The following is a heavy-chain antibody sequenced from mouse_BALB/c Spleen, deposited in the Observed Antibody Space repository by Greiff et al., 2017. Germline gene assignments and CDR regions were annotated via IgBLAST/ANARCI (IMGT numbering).Heavy chain of an antibody. J-gene: IGHJ4*01. CDR1: GFTFSSYG. V-gene: IGHV5-6*02. CDR2: ISSGGSYT. Sequence: DVKLVESGGDLVKPGGSLKLSCAASGFTFSSYGMSWVRQTPDKRLEWVATISSGGSYTYYPDSVKGRFTISRDNAKNTLYLQMSSLKSEDTAMYYCARHGTTATRDAMDYWGQGTSVTVSS. D-gene: IGHD1-2*01. CDR3: ARHGTTATRDAMDY.